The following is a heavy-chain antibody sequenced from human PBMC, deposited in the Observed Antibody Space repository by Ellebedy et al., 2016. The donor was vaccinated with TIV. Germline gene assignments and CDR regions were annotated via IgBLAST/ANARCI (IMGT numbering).Heavy chain of an antibody. CDR2: FDPEDGET. CDR1: GYTFTGYY. CDR3: ATGGLWFGELDRFDY. V-gene: IGHV1-24*01. Sequence: ASVKVSCKASGYTFTGYYMHWVRQAPGNGLEWMGGFDPEDGETIYAQKFQGRVTMTEDTSTDTAYMELSSLRSEDTAVYYCATGGLWFGELDRFDYWGQGTLVTVSS. J-gene: IGHJ4*02. D-gene: IGHD3-10*01.